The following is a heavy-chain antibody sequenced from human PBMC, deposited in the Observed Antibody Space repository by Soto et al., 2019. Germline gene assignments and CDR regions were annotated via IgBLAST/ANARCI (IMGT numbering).Heavy chain of an antibody. CDR1: GCSICSYY. CDR3: ARARGMGAAAWFDP. D-gene: IGHD3-16*01. J-gene: IGHJ5*02. V-gene: IGHV4-59*01. Sequence: SETLALTCTVSGCSICSYYWSWIRQPPGKGLEWIGYIYYSGSTNYNPSLKSRVTISVDTSKNQFSLKLSSVTAADTAVYYCARARGMGAAAWFDPWGQGTLVTVSS. CDR2: IYYSGST.